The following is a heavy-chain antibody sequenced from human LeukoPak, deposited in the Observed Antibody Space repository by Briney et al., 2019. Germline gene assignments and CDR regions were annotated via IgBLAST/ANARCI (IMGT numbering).Heavy chain of an antibody. V-gene: IGHV3-23*01. J-gene: IGHJ5*02. CDR2: ISGSGGST. D-gene: IGHD5-18*01. Sequence: ETLSLTCTVSGGSISSSSYYWGWIRQPPGKGLEWVSAISGSGGSTYYADSVKGRFTISRDNSKNTLYLQMNSLRAEDTAVYYCAKDGSSYGHNWFDPWGQGTLVTVSS. CDR1: GGSISSSSYY. CDR3: AKDGSSYGHNWFDP.